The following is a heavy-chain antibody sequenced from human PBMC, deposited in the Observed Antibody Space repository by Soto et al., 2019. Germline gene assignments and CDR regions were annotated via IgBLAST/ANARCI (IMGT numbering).Heavy chain of an antibody. CDR1: GGSISSYY. J-gene: IGHJ4*02. Sequence: QVQLQESGPGLVKPSETLSLTCTVSGGSISSYYWSWIRQPPGKGLEWIGYIYYSGSTNYNPSLKSRVTTSVDTSKNQFSLKLSSVTAADTAVYYCARVRYGDLDYWGQGTLVTVSS. CDR2: IYYSGST. D-gene: IGHD4-17*01. V-gene: IGHV4-59*01. CDR3: ARVRYGDLDY.